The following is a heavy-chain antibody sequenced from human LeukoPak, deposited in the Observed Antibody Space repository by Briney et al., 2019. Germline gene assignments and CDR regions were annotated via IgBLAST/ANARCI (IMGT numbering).Heavy chain of an antibody. Sequence: GASVEVSCKASGGTFSSYAISWVRQAPGQGLEWMGGIIPIFGTANYAQKFQGRVTITADESTSTAYMELSSLRSEDTAVYYCARYYSDYYYMDVWGKGTTVTVSS. J-gene: IGHJ6*03. D-gene: IGHD4-11*01. CDR3: ARYYSDYYYMDV. V-gene: IGHV1-69*13. CDR1: GGTFSSYA. CDR2: IIPIFGTA.